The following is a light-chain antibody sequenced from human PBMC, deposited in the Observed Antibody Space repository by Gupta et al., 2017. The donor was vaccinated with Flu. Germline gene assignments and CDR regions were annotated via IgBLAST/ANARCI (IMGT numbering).Light chain of an antibody. CDR3: QQRSNCPLT. Sequence: EIVLTQSPATLSLSPGERATLSCRASQSVSSYLAWYQQKPGQAPRLLIYDASNRATGIPARFSGSGSGTDFTLTISGLEPEDFAVYYCQQRSNCPLTFGQGTQLEIK. CDR2: DAS. J-gene: IGKJ5*01. V-gene: IGKV3-11*01. CDR1: QSVSSY.